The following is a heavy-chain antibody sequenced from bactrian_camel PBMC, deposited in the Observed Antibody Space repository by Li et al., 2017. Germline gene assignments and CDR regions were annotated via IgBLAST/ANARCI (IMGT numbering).Heavy chain of an antibody. CDR1: GITVSGGC. D-gene: IGHD3*01. Sequence: HVQLVESGGGLVQAGGSQRLSCVFSGITVSGGCMGWFRQAPGKEREGVAIIETGGGRSYYVDSGRFTISQDYAKNTLYLQMNSLKPEDTAMYYCAAKRTRFGSPLHGPGYNYWGQGTQVTVS. CDR2: IETGGGRS. V-gene: IGHV3S1*01. J-gene: IGHJ4*01. CDR3: AAKRTRFGSPLHGPGYNY.